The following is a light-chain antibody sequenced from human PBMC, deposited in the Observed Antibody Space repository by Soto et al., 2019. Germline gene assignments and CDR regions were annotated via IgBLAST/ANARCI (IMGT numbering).Light chain of an antibody. CDR3: QQYGSSPSWT. CDR2: GAS. CDR1: QSVSSSY. J-gene: IGKJ1*01. V-gene: IGKV3-20*01. Sequence: EIVMTQSPVTLSVSQGERATLSCRASQSVSSSYLAWYQQKPGQAPRLLIYGASSRATVIPDRFSGSGSGTDFTLTISRLEPEDFAVYYCQQYGSSPSWTFGQGTKVDIK.